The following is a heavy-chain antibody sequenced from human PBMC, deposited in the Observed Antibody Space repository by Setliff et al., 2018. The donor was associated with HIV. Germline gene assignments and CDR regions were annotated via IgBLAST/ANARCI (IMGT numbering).Heavy chain of an antibody. D-gene: IGHD3-10*01. J-gene: IGHJ4*02. CDR1: GSPISSSNYY. CDR3: ARRALRDSGSAHFDF. Sequence: SETLSLTCTVSGSPISSSNYYWGWIRQSPGQGLQWIGSLYSGGSTSYNPSLKSRVAISMDTAKNQFSLRLTSVTAADTAMYYCARRALRDSGSAHFDFWGQGILVTVSS. CDR2: LYSGGST. V-gene: IGHV4-39*01.